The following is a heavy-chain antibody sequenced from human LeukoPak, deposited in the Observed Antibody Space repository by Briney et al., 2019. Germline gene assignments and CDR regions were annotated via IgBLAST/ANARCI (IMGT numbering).Heavy chain of an antibody. Sequence: GGSLRLSCAASGFTFTSSAMSWVRQAPGKGLEWVSTISGSAGSRYYADSVKGRFTISRDNSKNTLYLQMNSLRAEDTAVYYCAKDIGAYNQYYFDYWGQGTLVTVSS. J-gene: IGHJ4*02. CDR3: AKDIGAYNQYYFDY. CDR2: ISGSAGSR. CDR1: GFTFTSSA. V-gene: IGHV3-23*01. D-gene: IGHD5-24*01.